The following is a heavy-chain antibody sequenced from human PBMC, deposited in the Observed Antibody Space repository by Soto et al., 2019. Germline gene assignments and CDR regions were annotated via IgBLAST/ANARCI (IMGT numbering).Heavy chain of an antibody. Sequence: GGSLRLSCAASGFTFTSYAMGWARQAAGKGLEWVSIISSNGGITHYADSVKGRFTVSRDNSKTTLYLQMNSLRVEDTAVYYCTKGTRSSTSSSIVDYWGQGNLVTVSS. CDR1: GFTFTSYA. CDR2: ISSNGGIT. J-gene: IGHJ4*02. V-gene: IGHV3-23*01. CDR3: TKGTRSSTSSSIVDY. D-gene: IGHD2-2*01.